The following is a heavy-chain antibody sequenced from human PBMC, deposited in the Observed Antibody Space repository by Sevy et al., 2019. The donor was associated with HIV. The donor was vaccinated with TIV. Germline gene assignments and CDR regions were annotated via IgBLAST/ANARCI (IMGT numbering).Heavy chain of an antibody. CDR2: MNPNTGNT. CDR1: GYTFTSYD. J-gene: IGHJ5*02. V-gene: IGHV1-8*02. Sequence: ASVKVSCKASGYTFTSYDINRVRQATGQGLEWMGWMNPNTGNTGYAQKFQGRVTMTRDTSTSTPYMERRSLRSDDTAIYYCTRVMALNYYDTSVSMEYNWFDPWGQGTLVTVSS. CDR3: TRVMALNYYDTSVSMEYNWFDP. D-gene: IGHD3-22*01.